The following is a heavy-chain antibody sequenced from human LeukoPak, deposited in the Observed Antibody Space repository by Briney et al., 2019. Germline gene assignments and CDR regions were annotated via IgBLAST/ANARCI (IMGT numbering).Heavy chain of an antibody. V-gene: IGHV4-59*01. Sequence: SETLSLTCTVSGGSISSYYWSWIRQPPGKGLEWIGYIYYSGSTNYNPSLKSRVTISVDTSKNQFSLKLSSVTAADTAVYYCARDQRSGYSGYDYYYYYYMDVWGKGTTVTVSS. CDR1: GGSISSYY. J-gene: IGHJ6*03. CDR2: IYYSGST. CDR3: ARDQRSGYSGYDYYYYYYMDV. D-gene: IGHD5-12*01.